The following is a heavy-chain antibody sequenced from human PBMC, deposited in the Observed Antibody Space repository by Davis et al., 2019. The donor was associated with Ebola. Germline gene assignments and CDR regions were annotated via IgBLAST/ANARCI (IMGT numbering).Heavy chain of an antibody. CDR2: TDSGGGAT. Sequence: GESLKISCAASGFTFKNFGMSWVRQAPGKGLEWVSSTDSGGGATYYADSVKGRFTISRDNSKNTLYLQMNSLRAEDTAVYYCAREVLRFLEYGMDVWGQGTTVTVSS. V-gene: IGHV3-23*01. CDR3: AREVLRFLEYGMDV. CDR1: GFTFKNFG. D-gene: IGHD3-3*01. J-gene: IGHJ6*02.